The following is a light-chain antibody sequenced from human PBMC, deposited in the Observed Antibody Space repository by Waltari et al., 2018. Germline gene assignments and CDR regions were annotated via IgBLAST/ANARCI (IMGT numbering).Light chain of an antibody. CDR3: QQLNSYPMYT. Sequence: DIQLTQSPSFLSASVGDRVTITCRASQGISSYLAWYQQKPGKAPKLLIYAASTLQSGVPSRFSGSGSGTEVTLTISSLQPEDFATYYCQQLNSYPMYTFGQGTKLEIK. J-gene: IGKJ2*01. V-gene: IGKV1-9*01. CDR2: AAS. CDR1: QGISSY.